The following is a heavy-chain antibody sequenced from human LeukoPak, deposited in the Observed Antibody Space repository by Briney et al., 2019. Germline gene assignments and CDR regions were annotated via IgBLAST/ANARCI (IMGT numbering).Heavy chain of an antibody. V-gene: IGHV3-30-3*01. D-gene: IGHD3-22*01. CDR2: ISYDGSNK. CDR1: GFTFSSYA. CDR3: ARDSEGYYDSSGYYDY. Sequence: GGSLRLSCAASGFTFSSYAMHWVRQAPGKGLEWVAVISYDGSNKYYADSVKGRFTISRDNSKNTLYLQMNSLRAEDTAVYYCARDSEGYYDSSGYYDYWGQGTLVTVSS. J-gene: IGHJ4*02.